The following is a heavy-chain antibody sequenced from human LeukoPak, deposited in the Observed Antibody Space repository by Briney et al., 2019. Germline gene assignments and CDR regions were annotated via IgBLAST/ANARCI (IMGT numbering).Heavy chain of an antibody. V-gene: IGHV3-9*01. CDR3: AKALRPRSSGYKPRPFDY. CDR2: ISWNSGSI. J-gene: IGHJ4*02. CDR1: GFTFDDYA. D-gene: IGHD6-19*01. Sequence: GRSLRLSCAASGFTFDDYAMHWVRQAPGKGLEWVSGISWNSGSIGYADSVKGRFTISRDNAKNSLYLQMNSLRAEDTALYYCAKALRPRSSGYKPRPFDYWGQGTLVTVSS.